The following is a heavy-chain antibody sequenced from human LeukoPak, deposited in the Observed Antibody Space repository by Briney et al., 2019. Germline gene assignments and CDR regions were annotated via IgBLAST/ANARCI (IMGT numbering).Heavy chain of an antibody. CDR3: ASGGAARYYFDY. CDR2: INHSGST. J-gene: IGHJ4*02. V-gene: IGHV4-34*01. CDR1: GGSFSGYY. D-gene: IGHD6-6*01. Sequence: PSETLSFTCAVYGGSFSGYYWSWIRQPPGKGLEWIGEINHSGSTNYNPSLKSRVTISVDTSKNQFSLKLSSVTAADTAVYYCASGGAARYYFDYWGQGTLVTVSS.